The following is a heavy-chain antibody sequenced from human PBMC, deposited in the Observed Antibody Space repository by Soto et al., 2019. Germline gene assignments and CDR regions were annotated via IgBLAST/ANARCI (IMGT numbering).Heavy chain of an antibody. CDR3: ARGKSGFDY. Sequence: QVQLVESGGGVVQPGRSLRLSCAASGFTFSSYGMHWVRQAPGKGLAWVAVIWYDGSNKYYADSVKGRFTISRDNSKNTLYLQLNSLRAEDTAVYYCARGKSGFDYLGQGTLVTVSS. J-gene: IGHJ4*02. CDR1: GFTFSSYG. CDR2: IWYDGSNK. D-gene: IGHD3-10*01. V-gene: IGHV3-33*01.